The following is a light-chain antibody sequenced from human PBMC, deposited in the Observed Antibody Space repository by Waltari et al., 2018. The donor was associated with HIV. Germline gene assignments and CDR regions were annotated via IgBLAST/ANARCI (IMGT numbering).Light chain of an antibody. CDR1: QDISNY. V-gene: IGKV1-33*01. J-gene: IGKJ4*01. CDR2: DAS. Sequence: DIQMTQSPSSLSASVGDRVTITCQASQDISNYLNWYQQKPGKAPKLLIYDASNLETGVPSRFSGSGSGTDFTFTISSLQPEDIATYYCQQYDNGWGGLTFGGGTKVEIK. CDR3: QQYDNGWGGLT.